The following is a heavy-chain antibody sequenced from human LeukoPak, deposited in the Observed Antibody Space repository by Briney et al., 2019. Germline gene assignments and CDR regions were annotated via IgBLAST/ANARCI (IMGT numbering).Heavy chain of an antibody. Sequence: PGGSLKLSCAASGFTFNNYWMSWVRQAPGKGLEWVANIKQDGSEKYYVDSVKGRFTISRDNAKNSLYLQMNSLRAEDTAVYFCAAYSYGHGVSRWFDPWGQGTLVTVSS. CDR3: AAYSYGHGVSRWFDP. V-gene: IGHV3-7*01. CDR1: GFTFNNYW. D-gene: IGHD5-18*01. CDR2: IKQDGSEK. J-gene: IGHJ5*02.